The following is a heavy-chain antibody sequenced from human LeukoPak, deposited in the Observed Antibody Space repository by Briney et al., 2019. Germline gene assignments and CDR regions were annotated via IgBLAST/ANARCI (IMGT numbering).Heavy chain of an antibody. D-gene: IGHD1-26*01. CDR2: TSYSGSA. Sequence: SETLSLTCTVSGVSISSSAYYWGWIRQPPGKGLEWIGNTSYSGSAYYNPSLKNRVAISIDTSKNQFSLKLSSVTAADTAVYYCARGVNSGYFDYCGQGTLVTVSS. V-gene: IGHV4-39*07. CDR3: ARGVNSGYFDY. CDR1: GVSISSSAYY. J-gene: IGHJ4*02.